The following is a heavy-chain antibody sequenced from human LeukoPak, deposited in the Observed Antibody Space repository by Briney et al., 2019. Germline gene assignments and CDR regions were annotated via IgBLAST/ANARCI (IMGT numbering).Heavy chain of an antibody. CDR2: ISSNGGST. J-gene: IGHJ4*02. CDR3: VTKYCSSTSCFMREGFFDY. CDR1: GFTFSSYA. Sequence: PGGSLRLSCSASGFTFSSYAMHWVRQAPGKGLEYVSAISSNGGSTYYADSVKGRFTISRDNSKNTLYLQMSSLRAEDTAVYYCVTKYCSSTSCFMREGFFDYWGQGTVVTVSS. D-gene: IGHD2-2*01. V-gene: IGHV3-64D*09.